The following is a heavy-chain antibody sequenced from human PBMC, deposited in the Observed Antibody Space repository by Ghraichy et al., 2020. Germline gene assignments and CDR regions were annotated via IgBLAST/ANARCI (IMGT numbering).Heavy chain of an antibody. D-gene: IGHD4-17*01. CDR2: SSSSGNTI. J-gene: IGHJ4*02. V-gene: IGHV3-11*01. CDR1: GFTLSDYY. CDR3: ARNIPANGDYGDNYYFDS. Sequence: GGSLRLSCGASGFTLSDYYMSWIRQAPGKGLEWISYSSSSGNTIYPADSVKGRFTISRDNAKNSLFLQMNSLRVEDTAVYYCARNIPANGDYGDNYYFDSWGQGTLVTVSS.